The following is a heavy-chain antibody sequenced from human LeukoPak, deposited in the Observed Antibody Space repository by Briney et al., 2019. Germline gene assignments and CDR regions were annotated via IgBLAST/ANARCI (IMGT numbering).Heavy chain of an antibody. J-gene: IGHJ5*02. CDR1: GFSFYSNSEY. Sequence: SGTLSLSCALSGFSFYSNSEYWAWIGQPPGLEREWSVTVYNTGGAYYNPSINRLATISVGTSRYQFSLRLTSVTAADTAVYYCARVFCNSATCYKPQINWFDPWGQGTLVTLSS. V-gene: IGHV4-39*07. D-gene: IGHD2-2*02. CDR3: ARVFCNSATCYKPQINWFDP. CDR2: VYNTGGA.